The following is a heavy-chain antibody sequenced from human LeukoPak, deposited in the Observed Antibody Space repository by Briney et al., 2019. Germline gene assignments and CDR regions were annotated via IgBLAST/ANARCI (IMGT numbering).Heavy chain of an antibody. Sequence: LEASVKVSCKASGYTFTSYGISWVRQAPGQGLEWMGWISAYNGNTNHAQKLQGRVTMTTDTSTSTAYMELRSLRSDDTAVYYCQLITFGGVIVNDYWGQGTLVTVSS. D-gene: IGHD3-16*02. CDR2: ISAYNGNT. J-gene: IGHJ4*02. CDR3: QLITFGGVIVNDY. V-gene: IGHV1-18*01. CDR1: GYTFTSYG.